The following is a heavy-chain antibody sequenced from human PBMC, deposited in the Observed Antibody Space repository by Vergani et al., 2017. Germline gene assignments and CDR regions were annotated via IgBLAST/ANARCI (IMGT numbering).Heavy chain of an antibody. CDR2: IIPIFGTA. J-gene: IGHJ5*02. CDR3: ARAFRVNTAMGHRNLSPYNWFDP. CDR1: GGTFSSYA. V-gene: IGHV1-69*01. D-gene: IGHD5-18*01. Sequence: QVQLVQSGAEVKKPGSSVKVSCKASGGTFSSYAISWVRQAPGQGLEWMGGIIPIFGTANYAQKFQGRVTITADESTSTAYMELSSLRSEDTAVYYCARAFRVNTAMGHRNLSPYNWFDPWGQGTLVTVSS.